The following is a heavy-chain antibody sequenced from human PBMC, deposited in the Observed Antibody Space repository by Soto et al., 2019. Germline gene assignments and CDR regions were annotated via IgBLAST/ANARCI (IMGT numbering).Heavy chain of an antibody. CDR2: ISGSGGST. CDR1: GFTFSSYA. V-gene: IGHV3-23*01. CDR3: AKDHPPRSMTIFGVAKVRYFDY. D-gene: IGHD3-3*01. J-gene: IGHJ4*02. Sequence: PGGSLRLSCAASGFTFSSYAMSWVRQAPGRGLEWVSAISGSGGSTYYADSVKGRFTISRDNSKNTLYLQMNSLRAEDTAVYYCAKDHPPRSMTIFGVAKVRYFDYWGQGTLVTVSS.